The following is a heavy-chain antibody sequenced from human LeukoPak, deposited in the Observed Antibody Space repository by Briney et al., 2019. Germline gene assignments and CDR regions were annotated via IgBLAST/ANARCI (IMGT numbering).Heavy chain of an antibody. D-gene: IGHD3-22*01. V-gene: IGHV3-23*01. CDR2: ISRSGDRT. J-gene: IGHJ3*02. CDR1: GFTFSGYA. CDR3: AKDHTYYDRPHAFDM. Sequence: GGSLRLSCAASGFTFSGYAMTWVRQAPGKGLEWVSSISRSGDRTYYAASVKGRFTISRDNSKNTLNLQLSSLRGEDTAVYYCAKDHTYYDRPHAFDMWGPGTMVTVSS.